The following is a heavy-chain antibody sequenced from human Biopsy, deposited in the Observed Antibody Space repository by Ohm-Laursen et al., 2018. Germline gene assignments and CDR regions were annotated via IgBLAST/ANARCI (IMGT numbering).Heavy chain of an antibody. Sequence: GASVKVSCKASGYTFTGYSLHWVRQAPGQGLEWMGWVNPNSGATNYAQKFQGRVTMTSDTSISTAYIELRRLISDDTAVYFCARDRMVTIITLVRADTFDIWGQGTLVSVSS. CDR2: VNPNSGAT. CDR3: ARDRMVTIITLVRADTFDI. D-gene: IGHD3-10*01. CDR1: GYTFTGYS. J-gene: IGHJ3*02. V-gene: IGHV1-2*02.